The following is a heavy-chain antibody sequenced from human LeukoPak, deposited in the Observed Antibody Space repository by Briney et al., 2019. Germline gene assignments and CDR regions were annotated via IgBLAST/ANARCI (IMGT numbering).Heavy chain of an antibody. CDR3: AREHYFYYMDG. CDR2: FSGSGGST. Sequence: GGSLRLSCAASGSTFSSYAMSWVRQAPGKGLECISGFSGSGGSTYYADSVKGRFTISRDNSKNTLYLQMNSLRAEDTAVYYCAREHYFYYMDGWGKGTTVTVSS. CDR1: GSTFSSYA. V-gene: IGHV3-23*01. J-gene: IGHJ6*03.